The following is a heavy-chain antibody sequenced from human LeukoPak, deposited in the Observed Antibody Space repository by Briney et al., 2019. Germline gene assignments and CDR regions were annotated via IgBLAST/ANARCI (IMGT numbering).Heavy chain of an antibody. CDR1: GYTFTGYY. Sequence: GASVKVSCKASGYTFTGYYMHWVRQAPGQGLEWMGWINPNSGGTNYAQKFQGRVTMTRDTSISTAYMELSRLRSDDTAVYYCARSLWFGELLAYYFDYWGQGTLVTVSS. CDR2: INPNSGGT. D-gene: IGHD3-10*01. J-gene: IGHJ4*02. CDR3: ARSLWFGELLAYYFDY. V-gene: IGHV1-2*02.